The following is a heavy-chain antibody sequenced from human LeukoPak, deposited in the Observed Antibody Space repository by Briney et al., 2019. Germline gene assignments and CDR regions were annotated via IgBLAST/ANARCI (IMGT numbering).Heavy chain of an antibody. J-gene: IGHJ4*02. CDR1: GYTFTSYY. CDR3: ARAGYYDSSGYPYYFDY. Sequence: ASVKVSCKASGYTFTSYYMHRVRQAPGQGLEWMGIINPSGGSTSYAQKFQGRVTMTRDTSTSTVYMELSSLRSEDTAVYYCARAGYYDSSGYPYYFDYWGQGTLVTVSS. V-gene: IGHV1-46*01. D-gene: IGHD3-22*01. CDR2: INPSGGST.